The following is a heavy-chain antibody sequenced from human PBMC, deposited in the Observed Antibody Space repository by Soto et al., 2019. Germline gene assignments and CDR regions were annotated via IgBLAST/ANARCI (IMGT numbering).Heavy chain of an antibody. CDR3: ARSQGSSTSLEIYYYYYYGMDV. CDR1: GGTFGSYA. CDR2: IIPIPGTA. V-gene: IGHV1-69*01. Sequence: QVQLVQSGAEVKKPGSSVKVSCKASGGTFGSYAISWVRQAPGQGLEWMGGIIPIPGTANYAQKFQGRVTIAADESTSTAYMGLGSLRSEDTAVYYCARSQGSSTSLEIYYYYYYGMDVWGQGTTVTVSS. J-gene: IGHJ6*02. D-gene: IGHD2-2*01.